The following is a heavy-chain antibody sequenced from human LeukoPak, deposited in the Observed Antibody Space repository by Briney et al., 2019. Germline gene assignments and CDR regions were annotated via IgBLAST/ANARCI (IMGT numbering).Heavy chain of an antibody. Sequence: PGGSLRLSCAASGFTFSSYWMSWVRQAPGKGLEWVANIKQDRSEKYYVDSVKGRFTISRDNAKNSLYLQMNSLRAEDTAVYYCARDLSGLGLVRGVTTYYFDYWGQGTLVTVSS. CDR2: IKQDRSEK. D-gene: IGHD3-10*01. V-gene: IGHV3-7*01. CDR3: ARDLSGLGLVRGVTTYYFDY. J-gene: IGHJ4*02. CDR1: GFTFSSYW.